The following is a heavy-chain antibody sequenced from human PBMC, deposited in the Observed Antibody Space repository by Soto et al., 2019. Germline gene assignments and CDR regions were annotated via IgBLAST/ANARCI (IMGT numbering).Heavy chain of an antibody. D-gene: IGHD6-25*01. V-gene: IGHV5-51*01. CDR1: GYSFTSYW. CDR3: XXXXXXXXXXXXQXXXXXXXXXXXXXXXXXXXLXWSGLFASSTSFYYCARPLQPHRSYSRMDV. J-gene: IGHJ6*02. CDR2: IYPGDSDT. Sequence: GESLKISCKGSGYSFTSYWIGWVRQMPGKGLKWMGIIYPGDSDTRYSPSFQGQVTISADKSISTAYLQWSSLKASDTAKYNKXXXXXXXXXXXXQXXXXXXXXXXXXXXXXXXXLXWSGLFASSTSFYYCARPLQPHRSYSRMDVCG.